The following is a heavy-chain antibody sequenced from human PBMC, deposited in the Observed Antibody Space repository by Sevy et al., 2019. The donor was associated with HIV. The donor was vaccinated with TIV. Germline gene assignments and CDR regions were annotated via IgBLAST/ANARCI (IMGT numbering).Heavy chain of an antibody. Sequence: GGSLRLSCAASGFTFSSYSMNWVRQAPGKGLEWDSSISSSSSYIYYADSVKGRFTISRDNAKNSLYLQMNSLRAEDTAVYYCVVYYYDSSGYSNAFDIWGQGTMVTVSS. CDR2: ISSSSSYI. V-gene: IGHV3-21*01. CDR1: GFTFSSYS. D-gene: IGHD3-22*01. CDR3: VVYYYDSSGYSNAFDI. J-gene: IGHJ3*02.